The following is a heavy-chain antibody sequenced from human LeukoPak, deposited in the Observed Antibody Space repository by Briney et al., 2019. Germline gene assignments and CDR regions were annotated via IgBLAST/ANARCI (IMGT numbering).Heavy chain of an antibody. Sequence: ASEKLSCKVSVYTLTKLSMHCLRQAPGKPPEWIVGFDPEDCETIYAPKFQGRVTMTEDTSTDTAYVELSSLRSEDTAVYYCATKWRYSSCSGGSCYSSRWFDPWGQGTLVTVSS. D-gene: IGHD2-15*01. CDR3: ATKWRYSSCSGGSCYSSRWFDP. J-gene: IGHJ5*02. CDR2: FDPEDCET. CDR1: VYTLTKLS. V-gene: IGHV1-24*01.